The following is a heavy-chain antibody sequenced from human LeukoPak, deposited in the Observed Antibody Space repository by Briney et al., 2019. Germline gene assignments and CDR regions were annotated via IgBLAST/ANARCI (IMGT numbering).Heavy chain of an antibody. CDR3: AKGRGWLQFFDY. Sequence: GGSLRLSCAASGFTFSSYGMHWVRQAPGKGLEWVSYISSSGSTIFYADSVKGRFTISRDNSKNTLYLQMNSLRAEDTAVYYCAKGRGWLQFFDYWGQGTLVTVSS. J-gene: IGHJ4*02. D-gene: IGHD5-24*01. CDR2: ISSSGSTI. V-gene: IGHV3-48*01. CDR1: GFTFSSYG.